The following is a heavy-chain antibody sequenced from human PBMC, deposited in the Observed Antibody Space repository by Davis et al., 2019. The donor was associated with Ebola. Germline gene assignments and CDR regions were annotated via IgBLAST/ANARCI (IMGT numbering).Heavy chain of an antibody. CDR2: MNPNSGNT. CDR3: ARAEYNWNYFAY. CDR1: GYTFTSYD. D-gene: IGHD1-20*01. Sequence: ASVKVSCKASGYTFTSYDINWVRQATGQGLEWMGWMNPNSGNTGYAQRFQGRVTMTRNTSISTAYMELSSLRSEDTAVYYCARAEYNWNYFAYWGQGTLVTVSS. J-gene: IGHJ4*02. V-gene: IGHV1-8*01.